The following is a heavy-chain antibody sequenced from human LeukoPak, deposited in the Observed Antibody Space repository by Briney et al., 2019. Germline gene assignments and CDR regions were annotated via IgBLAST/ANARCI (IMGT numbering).Heavy chain of an antibody. V-gene: IGHV4-39*01. CDR1: GGSISSSSYY. Sequence: SETLSLTCTVSGGSISSSSYYWAWIRQPPGKGLEWIGSIYYSGSTYYNPSLTSRVTISVDTSKNQFSLNLRSLTAADTAVYYCATYSTENVGDDYWGQGTLVTVSS. D-gene: IGHD2/OR15-2a*01. J-gene: IGHJ4*02. CDR3: ATYSTENVGDDY. CDR2: IYYSGST.